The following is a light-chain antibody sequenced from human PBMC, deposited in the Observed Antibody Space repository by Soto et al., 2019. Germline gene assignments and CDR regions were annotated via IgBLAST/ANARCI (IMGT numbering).Light chain of an antibody. CDR1: QSISSY. Sequence: DIPMTQSPSSLSASVGDRVTITCRASQSISSYLNWYQQKPGKAPKLLIYAASSLHSGVPSRFSGSGSGTDFTLTISSLQPEDFATYYCQQSYSTLITFGQGTRLQMK. CDR2: AAS. CDR3: QQSYSTLIT. V-gene: IGKV1-39*01. J-gene: IGKJ5*01.